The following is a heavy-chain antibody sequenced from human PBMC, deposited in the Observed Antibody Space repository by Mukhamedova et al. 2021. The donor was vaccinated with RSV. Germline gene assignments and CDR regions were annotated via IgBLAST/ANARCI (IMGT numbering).Heavy chain of an antibody. V-gene: IGHV3-48*02. D-gene: IGHD1-26*01. Sequence: WISYISSSGRAIYYADSVKGRFTISRDTAKSALYLQMNSLRDDDTALYFCARDRGGMGVIPSDYWGQGTLVTVSS. J-gene: IGHJ4*02. CDR3: ARDRGGMGVIPSDY. CDR2: ISSSGRAI.